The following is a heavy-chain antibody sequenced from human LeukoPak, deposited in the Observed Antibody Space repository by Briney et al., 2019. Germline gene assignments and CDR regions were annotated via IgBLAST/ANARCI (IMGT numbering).Heavy chain of an antibody. D-gene: IGHD2-15*01. CDR3: AKGIVPLDIVVVVAATSGVDV. Sequence: GGSLRLSCAASGFTFSSYAMSWVRQAPGKGLEWVSAISGSGGSTYYADSVKGRFTISRDNSKNTLYLQMNSLRAEDAAVYYCAKGIVPLDIVVVVAATSGVDVWGQGTTVTVSS. J-gene: IGHJ6*02. V-gene: IGHV3-23*01. CDR2: ISGSGGST. CDR1: GFTFSSYA.